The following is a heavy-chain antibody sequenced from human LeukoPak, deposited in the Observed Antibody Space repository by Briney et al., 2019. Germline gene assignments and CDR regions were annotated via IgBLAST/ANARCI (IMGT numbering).Heavy chain of an antibody. CDR3: ATGIAVAGHDAFDI. J-gene: IGHJ3*02. Sequence: ASVKVSCKASGYTFTSYDINWVRQATGQGLEWMGWMNPNSGNTGYAQKFQGRVTMTRNTSISTAYMELSSLRSEDTAVYYCATGIAVAGHDAFDIWGQGTMVTVSS. V-gene: IGHV1-8*01. D-gene: IGHD6-19*01. CDR1: GYTFTSYD. CDR2: MNPNSGNT.